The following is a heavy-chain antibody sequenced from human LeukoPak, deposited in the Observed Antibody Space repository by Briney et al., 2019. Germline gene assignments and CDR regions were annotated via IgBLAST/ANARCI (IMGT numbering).Heavy chain of an antibody. D-gene: IGHD1-26*01. Sequence: GTLSLTCAVSGGSISSSNWWSWVRQPPVKGLECVGRIKSKTDGGTTDYAAPVKGIFTISRDDSKNTLYLQMNSLKTEDTAVYYCTTAFASGSSRGYWGQGTLVTVSS. CDR2: IKSKTDGGTT. J-gene: IGHJ4*02. CDR1: GGSISSSNW. V-gene: IGHV3-15*01. CDR3: TTAFASGSSRGY.